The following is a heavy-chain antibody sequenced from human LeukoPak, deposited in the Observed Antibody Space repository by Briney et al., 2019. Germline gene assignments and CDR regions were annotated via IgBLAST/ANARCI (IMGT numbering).Heavy chain of an antibody. Sequence: SETLSLTCTVSGGSVSSGSYYWSWIRQPPGKGLEWIGYIYHSGSTYYNPSLKSRVTISVDRSKNQFSLKLSSVTAADTAVYYCARDPGIPPRTYGMDVWGQGTTVTVSS. CDR3: ARDPGIPPRTYGMDV. V-gene: IGHV4-30-2*01. J-gene: IGHJ6*02. CDR1: GGSVSSGSYY. CDR2: IYHSGST.